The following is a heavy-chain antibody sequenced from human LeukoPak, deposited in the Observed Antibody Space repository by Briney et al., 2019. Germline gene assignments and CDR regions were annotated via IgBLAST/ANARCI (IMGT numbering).Heavy chain of an antibody. D-gene: IGHD3-22*01. CDR2: IYSGGST. J-gene: IGHJ4*02. Sequence: PGGSLRLSCAASGFTVSSNYMSWVRQAPGKGLEWVSVIYSGGSTYYADSVKGRSTISRDNSKNTLYLQMNSLRAEDTAVYYCARCYDSSALMLTYWGQGTLVTVSS. V-gene: IGHV3-53*01. CDR1: GFTVSSNY. CDR3: ARCYDSSALMLTY.